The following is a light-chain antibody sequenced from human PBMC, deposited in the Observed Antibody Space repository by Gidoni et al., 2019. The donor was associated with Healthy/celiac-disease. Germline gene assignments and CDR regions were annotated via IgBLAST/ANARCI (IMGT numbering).Light chain of an antibody. J-gene: IGKJ1*01. V-gene: IGKV1-12*01. Sequence: DIQMTQSPSSVSASVGDRVTITCRASQGISSWLAWYQQKPGKAPKLLNYDAFRFQSGVPSRFRRRGTWTDFTLTISSLQPEDFATYYCQQANSFPPTFGQXTKVEIK. CDR2: DAF. CDR1: QGISSW. CDR3: QQANSFPPT.